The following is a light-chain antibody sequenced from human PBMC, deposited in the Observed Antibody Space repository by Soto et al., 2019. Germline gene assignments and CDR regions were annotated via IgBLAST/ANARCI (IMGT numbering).Light chain of an antibody. J-gene: IGKJ1*01. CDR1: QRLLHSNGNNY. CDR2: LGS. CDR3: MQALQTPRT. Sequence: DLVMTQSPLSLPVTPGEPASISCRSSQRLLHSNGNNYLDWYLQKPGQSPQLLIYLGSNRASGVPDRFSGSGSGTDFTLKISRVEAEDVGVYYCMQALQTPRTFGQGTKVEIK. V-gene: IGKV2-28*01.